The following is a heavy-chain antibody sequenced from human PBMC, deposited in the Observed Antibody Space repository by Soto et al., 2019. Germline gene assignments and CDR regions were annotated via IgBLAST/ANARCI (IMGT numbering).Heavy chain of an antibody. CDR1: GFTFSSYA. Sequence: QVQLVESGGGVVQPGRSLRLSCAASGFTFSSYAMHWVRQAPGKGLEWVAVISYDGSNKYYADSVKGRFTISRDNSKNTLYLQMNSLRAEDMAVYYCARSPYSGSYSNPGVDYWGQGTLVTVSS. V-gene: IGHV3-30-3*01. CDR3: ARSPYSGSYSNPGVDY. CDR2: ISYDGSNK. D-gene: IGHD1-26*01. J-gene: IGHJ4*02.